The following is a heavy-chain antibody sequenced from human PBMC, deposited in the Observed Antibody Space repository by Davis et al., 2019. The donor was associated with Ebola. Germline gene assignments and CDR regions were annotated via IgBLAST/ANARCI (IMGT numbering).Heavy chain of an antibody. Sequence: GESLKISCKGSGYSFTSYWIGWVRQMPGKGLEWMGIIYPGDSDTRYSPSFRGQVTLSADKSITTAYLQWKSLKASDTAIYYCARQGGGSGRFTSFDYWGQGTLVTVPS. CDR3: ARQGGGSGRFTSFDY. CDR2: IYPGDSDT. CDR1: GYSFTSYW. D-gene: IGHD1-26*01. V-gene: IGHV5-51*01. J-gene: IGHJ4*02.